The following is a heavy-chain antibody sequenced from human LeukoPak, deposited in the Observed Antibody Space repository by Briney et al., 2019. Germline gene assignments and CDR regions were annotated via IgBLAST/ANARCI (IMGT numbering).Heavy chain of an antibody. CDR3: AGIPVFGVVLHQEPV. D-gene: IGHD3-3*01. J-gene: IGHJ6*04. V-gene: IGHV1-69*10. Sequence: SVKVSWKASGYTFTSYAMNWVRQAPGQGLEWMGVFIPILGTANSTQKFQDRVTITADISTNTVYMELSSLRSEDTAVYFCAGIPVFGVVLHQEPVWGKGTTVTVSS. CDR2: FIPILGTA. CDR1: GYTFTSYA.